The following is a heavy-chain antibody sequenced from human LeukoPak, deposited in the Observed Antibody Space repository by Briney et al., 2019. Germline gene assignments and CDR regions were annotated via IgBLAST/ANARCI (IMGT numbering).Heavy chain of an antibody. CDR2: ISAYNGDT. CDR1: GYTFNTYG. D-gene: IGHD2-8*02. CDR3: ARESTGGSLEIDY. Sequence: ASVKVSCKASGYTFNTYGIIWVRQAPGQGLAWMGWISAYNGDTTYAQKLQGRVTLPTDASTSTAYMELRSLRSDDTAVYYCARESTGGSLEIDYWGQGTLVTVSS. V-gene: IGHV1-18*01. J-gene: IGHJ4*02.